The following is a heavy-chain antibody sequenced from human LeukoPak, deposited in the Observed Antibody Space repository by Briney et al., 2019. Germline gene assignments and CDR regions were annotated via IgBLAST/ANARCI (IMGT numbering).Heavy chain of an antibody. J-gene: IGHJ4*02. CDR2: IYYSGST. CDR3: ARHFSSYFFDD. Sequence: SETLSLTCTVSGGSISSNNYHWVWLRQPPGRGREWIGSIYYSGSTYDNASLKSRVTISVDTSKNQFSLKLTSVTAADTAVYYCARHFSSYFFDDWGQGTLVTASS. D-gene: IGHD3-3*01. CDR1: GGSISSNNYH. V-gene: IGHV4-39*01.